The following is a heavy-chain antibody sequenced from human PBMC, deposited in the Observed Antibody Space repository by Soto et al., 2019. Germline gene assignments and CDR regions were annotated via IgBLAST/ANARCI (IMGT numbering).Heavy chain of an antibody. CDR1: GYSFTSYW. V-gene: IGHV5-51*01. CDR3: ARHCGCGGQEGFWSAYYNCFDP. D-gene: IGHD3-3*01. Sequence: PGESLKISCKGSGYSFTSYWIGWVRQMPGKGLKWMGIIYPGDSDTRYSPSFQGQVTISADKSISTAYLQWSSLKASDTAMYYCARHCGCGGQEGFWSAYYNCFDPWGQGTPVTLSS. CDR2: IYPGDSDT. J-gene: IGHJ5*02.